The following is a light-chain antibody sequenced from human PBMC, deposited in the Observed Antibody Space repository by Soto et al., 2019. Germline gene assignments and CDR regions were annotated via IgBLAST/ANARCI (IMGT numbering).Light chain of an antibody. V-gene: IGLV7-46*01. Sequence: QAVVTEEPSLTVSPGGTVTLTCGSSTGAVTNGHYPYWFQQKPGQAPRTLIYDTTNRHSWTPAPFSGSLLGGKAALTLSGAQPEHEAGYYCLLSYNGPYVFGTGTKVTVL. CDR2: DTT. CDR1: TGAVTNGHY. J-gene: IGLJ1*01. CDR3: LLSYNGPYV.